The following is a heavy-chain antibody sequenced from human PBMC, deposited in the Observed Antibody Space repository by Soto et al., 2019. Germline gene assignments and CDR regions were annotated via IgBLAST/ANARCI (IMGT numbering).Heavy chain of an antibody. CDR2: MNPNSGNT. V-gene: IGHV1-8*01. CDR3: ARGRRLQGEKRQIVATMFFRNRDYYYMDV. CDR1: GYTFTSYD. J-gene: IGHJ6*03. Sequence: ASVKVSCKASGYTFTSYDINWVRQATGQGLEWMGWMNPNSGNTGYAQKFQGRVTMTRNTSISTAYMELSSLRSEDTAVYYCARGRRLQGEKRQIVATMFFRNRDYYYMDVWGKGTTVTVSS. D-gene: IGHD5-12*01.